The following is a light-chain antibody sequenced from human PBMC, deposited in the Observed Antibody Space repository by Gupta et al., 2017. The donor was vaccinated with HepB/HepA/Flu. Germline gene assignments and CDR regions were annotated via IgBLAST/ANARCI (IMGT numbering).Light chain of an antibody. CDR1: LNIGSW. J-gene: IGKJ2*01. CDR2: RAS. CDR3: KHYNSLPPV. Sequence: DIQMTQSPSTLSASVGDRVTITCRASLNIGSWLAWYQQKPGNAPKLLIYRASVLESGVPSTFSGSGSGTEFTLTISSLQPDDFATYYCKHYNSLPPVFGQGTKLEIK. V-gene: IGKV1-5*03.